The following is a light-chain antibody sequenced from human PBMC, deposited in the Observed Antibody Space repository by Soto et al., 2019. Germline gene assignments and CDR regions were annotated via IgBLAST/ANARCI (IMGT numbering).Light chain of an antibody. Sequence: EIVLTQSPGTLSLSPGERATLSCRASQSFSSSYLAWYQQKPGQAPRLLIYGASSRATGIPDRFSGSGSGTDFTLTISRLEPEHFEVYYCQQYGRSLTFGGGTKVDXK. CDR3: QQYGRSLT. V-gene: IGKV3-20*01. CDR2: GAS. J-gene: IGKJ4*01. CDR1: QSFSSSY.